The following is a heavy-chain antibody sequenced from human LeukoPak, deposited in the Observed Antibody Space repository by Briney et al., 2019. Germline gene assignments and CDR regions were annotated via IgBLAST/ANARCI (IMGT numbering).Heavy chain of an antibody. J-gene: IGHJ6*03. V-gene: IGHV1-8*01. CDR2: MNPNSGNT. Sequence: ASVNASCKASGYTFTSYDINWVRQATGQGLEWMGWMNPNSGNTGYAQKFQGRVTMTRNTSISTAYMELSSLRSEDTAVYYCARGLRTVRTPNRYYYYYMDGRGKGTTVTVSS. CDR1: GYTFTSYD. CDR3: ARGLRTVRTPNRYYYYYMDG. D-gene: IGHD4-11*01.